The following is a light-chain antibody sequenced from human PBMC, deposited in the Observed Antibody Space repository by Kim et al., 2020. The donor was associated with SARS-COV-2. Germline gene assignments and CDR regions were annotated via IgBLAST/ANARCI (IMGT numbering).Light chain of an antibody. CDR2: DAS. CDR1: QSLSSTF. J-gene: IGKJ2*01. CDR3: QQYDKLPRT. V-gene: IGKV3-20*01. Sequence: EIVLTQSPGTLSLSPGERATLSCRASQSLSSTFLAWYQQKPGQAPRLLIYDASSRATGIPDRFSASGSGTDFTLTISRLEPEDFAVYYCQQYDKLPRTFGQGTKLEI.